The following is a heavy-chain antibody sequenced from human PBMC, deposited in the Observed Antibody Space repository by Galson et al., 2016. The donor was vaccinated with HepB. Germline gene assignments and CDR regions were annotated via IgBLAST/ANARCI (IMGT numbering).Heavy chain of an antibody. CDR2: IIPIFGTA. J-gene: IGHJ6*03. D-gene: IGHD6-19*01. V-gene: IGHV1-69*13. Sequence: SVKVSCKASGGTFSSYAIYWVRQAPGQGLEWMGGIIPIFGTANYAQKFQGRVTITADESTSTAYMELSSLRSEDTAMHYCARDHIAVAAMDVWGKGTTVTVSS. CDR1: GGTFSSYA. CDR3: ARDHIAVAAMDV.